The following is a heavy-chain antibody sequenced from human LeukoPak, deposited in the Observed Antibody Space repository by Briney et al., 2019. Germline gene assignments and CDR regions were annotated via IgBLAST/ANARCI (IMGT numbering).Heavy chain of an antibody. CDR3: ATGAVYSSSWYSN. Sequence: ASVKVSCKVSGYTLTELSMHWVRQAPGKGLEWRGGFDPEDGETIYAQKFQGRVTMTEDTSTDTAYMEQSSLRSEDTAVYCCATGAVYSSSWYSNWGQGTLVTVSS. D-gene: IGHD6-13*01. J-gene: IGHJ4*02. CDR2: FDPEDGET. V-gene: IGHV1-24*01. CDR1: GYTLTELS.